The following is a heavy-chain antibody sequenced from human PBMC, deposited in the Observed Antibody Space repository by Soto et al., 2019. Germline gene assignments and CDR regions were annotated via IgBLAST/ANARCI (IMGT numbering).Heavy chain of an antibody. CDR3: ARDPSIAARPRYFDL. V-gene: IGHV1-18*01. CDR1: GYTLTSYG. CDR2: ISTKNGDT. Sequence: QVQLVQSGTEVKKPGASVKVSCKASGYTLTSYGIGWMRQAPGEGLEWMGWISTKNGDTKYAQDLQGRVTMTTDTSRGTVYMELRSLTSDDTAVYYCARDPSIAARPRYFDLWGRGTLVTVSS. J-gene: IGHJ2*01. D-gene: IGHD6-6*01.